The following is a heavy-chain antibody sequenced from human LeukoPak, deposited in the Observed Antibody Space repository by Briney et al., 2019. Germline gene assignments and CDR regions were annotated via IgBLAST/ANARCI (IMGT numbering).Heavy chain of an antibody. J-gene: IGHJ6*03. CDR3: ARDYYGSVGSYYYYMDV. CDR2: IIPIFGTA. V-gene: IGHV1-69*13. Sequence: SVKVSCKASGGTFSSYAISWVRQAPGQGLEWMGGIIPIFGTANYAQKFQGRVTITADESTSTAYMELSSLRSEDTAVYYCARDYYGSVGSYYYYMDVWGKGTTVTVSS. CDR1: GGTFSSYA. D-gene: IGHD3-10*01.